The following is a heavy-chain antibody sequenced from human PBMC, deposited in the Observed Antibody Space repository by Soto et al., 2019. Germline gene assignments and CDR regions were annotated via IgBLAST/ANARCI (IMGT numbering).Heavy chain of an antibody. CDR2: INPNSGGT. Sequence: QVQVVQSGAEVKKPGASVKVSCKASGYNFTGYYMYWVRQAPGQGLEWMGWINPNSGGTDYAQKFQGRVTMTRDTSISTACMELSSLRSDDTAVYYCARVRRVLRLPLANNWFDPWGQGTLVTVSS. D-gene: IGHD4-17*01. J-gene: IGHJ5*02. V-gene: IGHV1-2*02. CDR1: GYNFTGYY. CDR3: ARVRRVLRLPLANNWFDP.